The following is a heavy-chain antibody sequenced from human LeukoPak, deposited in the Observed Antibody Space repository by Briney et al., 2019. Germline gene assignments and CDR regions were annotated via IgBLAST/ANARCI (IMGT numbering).Heavy chain of an antibody. CDR3: ARVRWTSTVTTYYLDY. CDR1: GYIFSDYA. CDR2: INAGNGKT. J-gene: IGHJ4*02. Sequence: GASVTVSCKASGYIFSDYAIQWVRQAPGQGLEWMGWINAGNGKTKYSQKFQGRVTIIRDTSASTAYMELSGLRSEDTAVYYCARVRWTSTVTTYYLDYWGQGTLVTVSS. D-gene: IGHD4-17*01. V-gene: IGHV1-3*01.